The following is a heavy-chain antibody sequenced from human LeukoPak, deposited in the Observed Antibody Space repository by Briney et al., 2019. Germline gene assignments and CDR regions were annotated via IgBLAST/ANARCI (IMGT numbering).Heavy chain of an antibody. CDR1: GGSISSYY. CDR2: IYTSGST. V-gene: IGHV4-4*07. J-gene: IGHJ3*02. Sequence: SETLSLTCTVSGGSISSYYWSWIRQPAGKGLEWIGRIYTSGSTNYNPSLKSRVTMSVDTSKNQFSLKLRSVTAADTAVYYCARDLRYCSSTSCYSYAFDIWGQGTMVTVSS. D-gene: IGHD2-2*01. CDR3: ARDLRYCSSTSCYSYAFDI.